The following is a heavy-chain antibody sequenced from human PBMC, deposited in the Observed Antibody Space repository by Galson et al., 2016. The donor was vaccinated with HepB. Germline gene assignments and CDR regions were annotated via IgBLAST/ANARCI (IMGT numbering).Heavy chain of an antibody. CDR2: ITGSGVT. CDR3: ARARIAALGTGAFDM. J-gene: IGHJ3*02. D-gene: IGHD6-13*01. Sequence: SLRLSCAASGFTFSTYTLNWVRQAPGKGLEWVSVITGSGVTYYADSVKGRFTISRDNAENSLYLQMDSLTAEDTAMYYCARARIAALGTGAFDMWGQGTMVTVSS. CDR1: GFTFSTYT. V-gene: IGHV3-21*01.